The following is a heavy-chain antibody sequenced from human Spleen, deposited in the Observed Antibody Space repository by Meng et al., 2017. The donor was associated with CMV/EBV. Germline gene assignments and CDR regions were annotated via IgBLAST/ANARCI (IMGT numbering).Heavy chain of an antibody. D-gene: IGHD6-13*01. CDR3: ARTGIAAAGMELTLTD. Sequence: ASVKVSCKASAYTFTSYGISWVRQAPGQGLEWMGWISAYSHDTEYAEKFQGRLTLTTDTSTSTAYMELNRLKSDDSAVYFCARTGIAAAGMELTLTDWGQGTLVTVSS. V-gene: IGHV1-18*01. J-gene: IGHJ4*02. CDR1: AYTFTSYG. CDR2: ISAYSHDT.